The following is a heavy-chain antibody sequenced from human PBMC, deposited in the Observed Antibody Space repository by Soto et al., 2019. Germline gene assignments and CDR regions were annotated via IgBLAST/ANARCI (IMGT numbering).Heavy chain of an antibody. J-gene: IGHJ6*02. CDR2: INSDGSST. V-gene: IGHV3-74*01. CDR1: GFTFSNLW. CDR3: ARLYYYGSGSYPGSYGMDV. Sequence: GGSLRLSCAASGFTFSNLWMHWVRQAPGKGLVWVSRINSDGSSTSYADSVKGRFTISRDNAKNTLYLQMNSLRAEDTAVYYCARLYYYGSGSYPGSYGMDVWGQGTTVTVSS. D-gene: IGHD3-10*01.